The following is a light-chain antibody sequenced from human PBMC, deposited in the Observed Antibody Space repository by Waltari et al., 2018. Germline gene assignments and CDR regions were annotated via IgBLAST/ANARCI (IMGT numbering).Light chain of an antibody. J-gene: IGKJ2*03. CDR3: QQNSNWPMYS. CDR2: GAS. V-gene: IGKV3D-15*01. Sequence: EIVMTQSPATLSLSPGERATLSCRASQSVSSSLAWYQQKPGQAPRLLIYGASSRATGSADRVRGRGAGRGFTLTISSLEPEDVAVYYCQQNSNWPMYSFGQGTKVEIK. CDR1: QSVSSS.